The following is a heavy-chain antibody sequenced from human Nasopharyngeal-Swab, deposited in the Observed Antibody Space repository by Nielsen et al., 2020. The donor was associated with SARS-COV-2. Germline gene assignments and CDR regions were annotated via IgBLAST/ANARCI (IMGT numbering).Heavy chain of an antibody. D-gene: IGHD3-10*01. V-gene: IGHV5-10-1*01. CDR2: IDPSDSYT. CDR3: AASRGPGSYYYGLGDQSMDV. J-gene: IGHJ6*02. Sequence: VRQMPGKGLEWMGRIDPSDSYTNYSPSFQGHVTISADKSISTAYLQWSSLKASDTAKYYCAASRGPGSYYYGLGDQSMDVWGQGTTVTVSS.